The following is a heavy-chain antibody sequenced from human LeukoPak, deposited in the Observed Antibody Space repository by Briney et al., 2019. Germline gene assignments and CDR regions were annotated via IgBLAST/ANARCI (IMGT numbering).Heavy chain of an antibody. CDR2: INSHGSST. V-gene: IGHV3-74*01. CDR1: GFTFSRYW. CDR3: ATLEDDYGDY. J-gene: IGHJ4*02. D-gene: IGHD2-15*01. Sequence: GGSLRLSCAASGFTFSRYWTHWVRQAPGQGLVWVSRINSHGSSTNYADSVKGRFTISRDNAKNTLYLQMNTLRVEDTAVYYCATLEDDYGDYWGQGTLVTVSS.